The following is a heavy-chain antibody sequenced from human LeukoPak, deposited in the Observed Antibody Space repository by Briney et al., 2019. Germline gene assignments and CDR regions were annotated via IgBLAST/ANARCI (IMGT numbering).Heavy chain of an antibody. J-gene: IGHJ1*01. CDR3: AHGSTLTMIHRAEYFQH. V-gene: IGHV2-5*01. D-gene: IGHD3-22*01. CDR2: IYRNDDK. Sequence: SGPTLVNPTQTLTLTCTFSGFSLSTSGVGVGWIRQPPGKALEWLALIYRNDDKRYSPSLKSRLTITKDTSKNQVVLTMTNMDPVDTATYYCAHGSTLTMIHRAEYFQHWGQGTLVTVSS. CDR1: GFSLSTSGVG.